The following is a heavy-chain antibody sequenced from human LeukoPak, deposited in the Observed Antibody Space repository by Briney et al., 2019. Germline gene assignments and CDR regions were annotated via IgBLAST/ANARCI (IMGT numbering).Heavy chain of an antibody. V-gene: IGHV1-69*13. CDR3: ARHPGYCSGGRCYYYYYYGMDV. D-gene: IGHD2-15*01. Sequence: SVKVSCKASGGTFSSYAISWVRQAPGQGLEWMGGIIPIFGTANYAQKFQGRVTITADESTSTAYMELSSLRSEDTAVYYCARHPGYCSGGRCYYYYYYGMDVWGKGTTVTVSS. J-gene: IGHJ6*04. CDR2: IIPIFGTA. CDR1: GGTFSSYA.